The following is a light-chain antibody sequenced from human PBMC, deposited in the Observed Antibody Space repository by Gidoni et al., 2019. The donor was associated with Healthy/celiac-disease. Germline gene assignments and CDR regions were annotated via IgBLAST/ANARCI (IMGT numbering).Light chain of an antibody. J-gene: IGKJ2*01. CDR3: QQRSNWPPYT. CDR1: QSVSSY. Sequence: EIVLTQSPATLSLSPGESATLSCRASQSVSSYLAWYQQKPGHAPRLPIYDASNRATVIPAMFSGSGSGTDSTLTISILDPEDFAVYYWQQRSNWPPYTFGQGTKLEIK. V-gene: IGKV3-11*01. CDR2: DAS.